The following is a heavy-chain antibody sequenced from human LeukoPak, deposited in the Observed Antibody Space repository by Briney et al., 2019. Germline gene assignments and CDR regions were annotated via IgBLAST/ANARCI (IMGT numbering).Heavy chain of an antibody. J-gene: IGHJ4*02. D-gene: IGHD3-22*01. CDR1: GGTFSSYA. Sequence: SVKVSCKASGGTFSSYAISWVRQAPGQGLELMGGIIPIFGTANYAQKFQGRVTITTDESTSTAYMELSSLRSEDTAVYYCARLGRPGPSDYYDSSGWYYFDYWGQGTLVTVSS. CDR2: IIPIFGTA. V-gene: IGHV1-69*05. CDR3: ARLGRPGPSDYYDSSGWYYFDY.